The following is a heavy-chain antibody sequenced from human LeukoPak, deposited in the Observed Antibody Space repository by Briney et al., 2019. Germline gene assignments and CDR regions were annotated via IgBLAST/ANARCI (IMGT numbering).Heavy chain of an antibody. CDR2: IYYNGNM. J-gene: IGHJ3*02. V-gene: IGHV4-59*08. D-gene: IGHD2-21*02. CDR3: ASGAYCGGACYAGAFDI. CDR1: GASTIAYY. Sequence: KTSETLSLTCSVSGASTIAYYWSWIRQPPGKGLEWIGYIYYNGNMSYNPSLKSRVTISIDTSKNQFSLKLTSVTAADTAVYYCASGAYCGGACYAGAFDIWGQGTMVTVSS.